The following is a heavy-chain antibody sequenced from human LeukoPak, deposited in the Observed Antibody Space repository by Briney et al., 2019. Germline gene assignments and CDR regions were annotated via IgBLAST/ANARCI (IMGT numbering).Heavy chain of an antibody. CDR1: GFTFSNAW. CDR3: AKRGPRPGRWSDAFNI. CDR2: ISGSGGST. J-gene: IGHJ3*02. V-gene: IGHV3-23*01. D-gene: IGHD4-23*01. Sequence: PGGSLRLSCAASGFTFSNAWMSWVRQAPGKGLEWVSAISGSGGSTYYADSVKGRFTISRDNSKNTLYLQMNSLRAEDTAVYYCAKRGPRPGRWSDAFNIWGQGTMVTVSS.